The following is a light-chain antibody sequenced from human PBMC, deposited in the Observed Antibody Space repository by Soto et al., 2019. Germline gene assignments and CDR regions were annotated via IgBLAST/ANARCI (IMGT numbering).Light chain of an antibody. J-gene: IGKJ4*01. CDR3: QQYGSSPPAA. Sequence: EIVLTQSPATLSLSLGERVTISCRASQGVSTSLAWYQQKPGQAPRLLIFGASIRATGVPARFSGSGSETEVTPTISSLEPEDVAVYYCQQYGSSPPAAFGGGTKVDIK. CDR2: GAS. V-gene: IGKV3-20*01. CDR1: QGVSTS.